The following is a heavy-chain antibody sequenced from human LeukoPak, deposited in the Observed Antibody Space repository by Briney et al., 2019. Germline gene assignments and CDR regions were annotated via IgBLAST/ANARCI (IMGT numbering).Heavy chain of an antibody. Sequence: GSLRLSCAASGFTFSSYSMNWVRQAPGKGLEWVSSISSSSSYIYYADSVKGRFTISRDNAKNSLCLQMNSLRAEDTAVYYCARDIVSGSYYNYYYYGMDVWGQGTTVTVSS. CDR1: GFTFSSYS. J-gene: IGHJ6*02. V-gene: IGHV3-21*01. D-gene: IGHD3-10*01. CDR3: ARDIVSGSYYNYYYYGMDV. CDR2: ISSSSSYI.